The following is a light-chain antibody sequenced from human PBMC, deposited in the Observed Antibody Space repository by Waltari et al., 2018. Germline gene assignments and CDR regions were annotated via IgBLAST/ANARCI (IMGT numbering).Light chain of an antibody. CDR2: EAS. V-gene: IGKV1-5*03. CDR1: QSISGW. J-gene: IGKJ2*01. Sequence: DIQITQSPSTLSASVGERVPITCRASQSISGWLAWYQQKPGKAPTLLIYEASSLESGVPSRFSGSGSGTEFTLTVSSLQPDDFATYYCLQYDSYSYTFGQGTKLEIK. CDR3: LQYDSYSYT.